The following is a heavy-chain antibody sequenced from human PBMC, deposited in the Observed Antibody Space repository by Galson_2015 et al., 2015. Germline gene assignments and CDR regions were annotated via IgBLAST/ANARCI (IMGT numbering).Heavy chain of an antibody. Sequence: SLRLSCAASGFTFSSYAMHWVRQAPGKGLEWVAVISYDGSNKYYADSVKGRFTISRDNSKNTLYLQMNSLRAEDTAVYYCARDLFSVAVAVSYFDYWGQGTLFTVSS. CDR1: GFTFSSYA. J-gene: IGHJ4*02. CDR2: ISYDGSNK. CDR3: ARDLFSVAVAVSYFDY. D-gene: IGHD5/OR15-5a*01. V-gene: IGHV3-30-3*01.